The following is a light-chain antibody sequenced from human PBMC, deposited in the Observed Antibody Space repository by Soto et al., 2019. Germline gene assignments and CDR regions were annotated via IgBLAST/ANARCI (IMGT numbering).Light chain of an antibody. J-gene: IGKJ2*01. V-gene: IGKV1-39*01. CDR2: AAS. Sequence: DIQLTQSPSSLSASVGDRVTITCRASQSIRSALNWYQQKPGKAPKLVIYAASSSQSGVPSRFSGSGSGTDFTLTISILQPEDFATYYCQQSYSTPHTFGRGTKLEIK. CDR1: QSIRSA. CDR3: QQSYSTPHT.